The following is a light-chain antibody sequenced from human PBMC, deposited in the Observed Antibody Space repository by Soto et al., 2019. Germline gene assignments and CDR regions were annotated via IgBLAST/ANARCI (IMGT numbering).Light chain of an antibody. CDR3: QQLNSYPHIT. V-gene: IGKV1-9*01. CDR1: QGISSY. J-gene: IGKJ3*01. CDR2: AAS. Sequence: DIQLTQSPSFLSASVGDRVTITCRASQGISSYLAWYQQKPGKAPKLLIYAASTLQSGVPSRFSGSGSGTEFPITISSLQPEYFATYYCQQLNSYPHITFGPGTKVDIK.